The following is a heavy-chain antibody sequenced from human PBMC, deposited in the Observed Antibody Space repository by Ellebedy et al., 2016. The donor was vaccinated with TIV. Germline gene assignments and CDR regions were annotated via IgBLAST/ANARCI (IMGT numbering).Heavy chain of an antibody. CDR1: GGSISSSNW. Sequence: SETLSLXXAVSGGSISSSNWWSWVRQPPGKGLEWIGEIYHSGSTNYNPSLKSRVTISVDKSKNQFSLKLRSVTAADTAVYYCARVGGEWPDYYYGMDVWGQGTTVTVSS. J-gene: IGHJ6*02. CDR2: IYHSGST. V-gene: IGHV4-4*02. D-gene: IGHD3-16*01. CDR3: ARVGGEWPDYYYGMDV.